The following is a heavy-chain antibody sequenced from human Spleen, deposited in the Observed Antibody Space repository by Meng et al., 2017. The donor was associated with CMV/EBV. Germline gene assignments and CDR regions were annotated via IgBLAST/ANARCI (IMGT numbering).Heavy chain of an antibody. V-gene: IGHV1-69*10. Sequence: SVKVSCKPTGGTFTTYAITWVRQAPGQGLEYMGGIITVLGVTNYAQKFQGRVTFTADTSTSTAYMELRSLTPEDTAVYYCAKRTSSSSPFDYWGQGTLVTVSS. D-gene: IGHD6-6*01. CDR3: AKRTSSSSPFDY. CDR2: IITVLGVT. CDR1: GGTFTTYA. J-gene: IGHJ4*02.